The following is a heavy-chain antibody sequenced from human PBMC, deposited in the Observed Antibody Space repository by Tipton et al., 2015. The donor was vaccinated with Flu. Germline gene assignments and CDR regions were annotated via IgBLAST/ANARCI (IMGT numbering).Heavy chain of an antibody. CDR3: AGELRFGEFDAFDI. CDR2: TNQDESEK. CDR1: GFTFSNYW. J-gene: IGHJ3*02. Sequence: SLRLSCAASGFTFSNYWMNCVRQAPGKGLEWVANTNQDESEKYYVDSVRGRFIISRDNAQNSLYLQMNSLRAEDTAVYYCAGELRFGEFDAFDIWGQGTLVTVSS. D-gene: IGHD3-16*01. V-gene: IGHV3-7*01.